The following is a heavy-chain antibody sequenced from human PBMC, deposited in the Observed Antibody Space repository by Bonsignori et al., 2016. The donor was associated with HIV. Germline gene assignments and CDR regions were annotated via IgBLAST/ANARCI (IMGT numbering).Heavy chain of an antibody. J-gene: IGHJ6*03. V-gene: IGHV4-59*01. CDR2: IYYSGST. CDR3: ARVRSPDYYDSSGYYYYYYMDV. Sequence: QVQLQESGPGLVKPSETLSLTCTVSGGSISSYYWSWIRQPPGKGLEWIGYIYYSGSTNYNPSLKSRVTISVDTSKNQFSLKLSSVTAADTAVYYCARVRSPDYYDSSGYYYYYYMDVWGQGTTVTV. D-gene: IGHD3-22*01. CDR1: GGSISSYY.